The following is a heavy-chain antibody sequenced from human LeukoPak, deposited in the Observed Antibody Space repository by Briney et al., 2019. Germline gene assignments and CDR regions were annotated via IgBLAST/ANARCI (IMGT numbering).Heavy chain of an antibody. CDR3: ARQRGSSLDWFDP. D-gene: IGHD6-13*01. CDR2: INHSGST. J-gene: IGHJ5*02. V-gene: IGHV4-34*01. CDR1: GGSFSGYY. Sequence: PSETLSLTCAVYGGSFSGYYWSWIRQPPGKGLEWIGEINHSGSTNYNPSLKSRVTISVDTSKNQSSLKLSSVTAADTAVYYCARQRGSSLDWFDPWGQGTLVTVSS.